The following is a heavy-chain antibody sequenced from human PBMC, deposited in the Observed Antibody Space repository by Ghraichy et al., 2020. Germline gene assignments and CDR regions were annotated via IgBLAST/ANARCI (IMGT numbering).Heavy chain of an antibody. D-gene: IGHD3-3*01. Sequence: VANIKQDGSEKYYVDSVKGRFTISRDNAKHSLSLQMNSLRAEDTAVYYCARDWVPTIFGVVHYGMDVWGQGTTVTVSS. CDR2: IKQDGSEK. CDR3: ARDWVPTIFGVVHYGMDV. V-gene: IGHV3-7*01. J-gene: IGHJ6*02.